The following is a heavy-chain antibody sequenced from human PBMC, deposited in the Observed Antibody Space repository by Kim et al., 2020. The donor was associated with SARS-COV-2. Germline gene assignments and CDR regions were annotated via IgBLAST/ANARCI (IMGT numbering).Heavy chain of an antibody. D-gene: IGHD3-9*01. CDR3: ARVGPPYYDILTGYRRDYYYYGMDV. J-gene: IGHJ6*02. Sequence: SQTLSLTCAISGDSVSSNSAAWNWIRQSPSRGLDWLGRTYYRSKWYNDYAVSVKSRITINPDTSKNQFSLQLNSVTPEDTAVYYCARVGPPYYDILTGYRRDYYYYGMDVWGQGTTVTVSS. CDR2: TYYRSKWYN. V-gene: IGHV6-1*01. CDR1: GDSVSSNSAA.